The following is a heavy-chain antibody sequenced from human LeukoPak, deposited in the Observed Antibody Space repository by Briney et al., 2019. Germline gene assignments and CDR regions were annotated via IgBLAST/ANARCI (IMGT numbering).Heavy chain of an antibody. J-gene: IGHJ5*02. CDR1: GFTVSSNY. D-gene: IGHD6-19*01. Sequence: PGGSLRLPCAASGFTVSSNYMTWARQAPGKGLEWVSVIYSGGSTYYADSLEGRFTISRDNSKNTLYLQMNSLRAEDTAVYYCARAGSTGWYGDWFDPWGQGTLVTVSS. V-gene: IGHV3-53*01. CDR3: ARAGSTGWYGDWFDP. CDR2: IYSGGST.